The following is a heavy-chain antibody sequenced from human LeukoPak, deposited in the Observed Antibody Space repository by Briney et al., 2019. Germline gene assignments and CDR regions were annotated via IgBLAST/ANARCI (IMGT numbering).Heavy chain of an antibody. V-gene: IGHV3-30*02. Sequence: GGSLRLSCAAPGFSFSSYGMHWVRQAPGKGLEWVAFIRYDGRNKYYADSVKGRFTISRDNSKNTLDLQMNSLRAEDTAVYYCAKDRISGYSFGLVGLDVWGQGTTVTVSS. CDR3: AKDRISGYSFGLVGLDV. CDR1: GFSFSSYG. D-gene: IGHD5-18*01. CDR2: IRYDGRNK. J-gene: IGHJ6*02.